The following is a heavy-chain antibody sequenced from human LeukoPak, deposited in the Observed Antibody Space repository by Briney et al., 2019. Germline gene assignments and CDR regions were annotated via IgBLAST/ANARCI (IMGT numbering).Heavy chain of an antibody. J-gene: IGHJ4*02. CDR2: ISSNGGST. CDR3: ARAAVRGVTPDY. V-gene: IGHV3-64*01. Sequence: GGSLRLSCAASGFTFSRYWMSWVRQAPGKGPEYVSAISSNGGSTYYANSVKGRFTISRDNSKNTLYLQMGSLRAEDMAVYYCARAAVRGVTPDYWGQGTLVTVSS. CDR1: GFTFSRYW. D-gene: IGHD3-10*01.